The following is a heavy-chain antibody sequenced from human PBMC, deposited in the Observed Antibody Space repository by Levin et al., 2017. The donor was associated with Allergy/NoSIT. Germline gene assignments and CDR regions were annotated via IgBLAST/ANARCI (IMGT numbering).Heavy chain of an antibody. CDR3: ARDGIMITFGGVIVSQYYFDY. CDR2: IWYDGSNK. J-gene: IGHJ4*02. V-gene: IGHV3-33*01. Sequence: GGSLRLSCAASGFTFSSYGMHWVRQAPGKGLEWVAVIWYDGSNKYYADSVKGRFTISRDNSKNTLYLQMNSLRAEDTAVYYCARDGIMITFGGVIVSQYYFDYWGQGTLVTVSS. CDR1: GFTFSSYG. D-gene: IGHD3-16*02.